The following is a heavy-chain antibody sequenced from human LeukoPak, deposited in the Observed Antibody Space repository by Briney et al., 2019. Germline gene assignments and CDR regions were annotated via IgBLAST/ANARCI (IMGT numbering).Heavy chain of an antibody. V-gene: IGHV1-2*02. D-gene: IGHD3-22*01. CDR1: GYTFTGYY. Sequence: ASVKVSCKASGYTFTGYYMHWVRQAPGQGLEWMGWINPNSGGTNYAQKFQGRVTMTRDTSISTAYMELSRLRSDDTAVYYCARVEPYYDSSGYYSPGECYFDYWGQGTLVTVSS. CDR2: INPNSGGT. CDR3: ARVEPYYDSSGYYSPGECYFDY. J-gene: IGHJ4*02.